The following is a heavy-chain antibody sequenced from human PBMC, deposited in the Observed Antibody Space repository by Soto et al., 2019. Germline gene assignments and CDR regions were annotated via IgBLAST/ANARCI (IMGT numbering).Heavy chain of an antibody. CDR1: GGTFSSYA. CDR2: LIPIFGTA. J-gene: IGHJ4*02. CDR3: ASAAYCGGDCYEPFDY. V-gene: IGHV1-69*01. D-gene: IGHD2-21*02. Sequence: QVQLVQSGAEVKKPGSSVKVSCKASGGTFSSYAISWVRQAPGQGLEWMGGLIPIFGTANYAQKFQGRVTSTADESTSTAYMELSSLRSEDTAVYYCASAAYCGGDCYEPFDYWGQGTLVTVSS.